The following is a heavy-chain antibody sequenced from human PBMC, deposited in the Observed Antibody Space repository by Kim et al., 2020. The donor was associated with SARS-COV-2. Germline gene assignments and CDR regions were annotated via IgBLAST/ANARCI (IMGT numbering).Heavy chain of an antibody. Sequence: ASVKVSCKASGYTFTDYYMHWVRQAPGQGLEWMGWINPNSGGTNYAQKFQGRVTMTRDTSISTAYMELSRLRSDDTAVYYCARVSAVAFVRVPMLGYWGQGTLVTVSS. CDR1: GYTFTDYY. CDR3: ARVSAVAFVRVPMLGY. D-gene: IGHD6-19*01. CDR2: INPNSGGT. J-gene: IGHJ4*02. V-gene: IGHV1-2*02.